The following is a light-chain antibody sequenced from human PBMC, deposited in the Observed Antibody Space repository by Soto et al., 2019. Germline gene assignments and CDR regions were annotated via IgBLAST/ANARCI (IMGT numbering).Light chain of an antibody. Sequence: EIVMTQSPVTLSVSPGERATLSCSASQSVTSNLAWYQQKPGQAPRLLIYGASTRATGIPARFSGSGSGTEFTLTISSLQSEDFATYYCQQHNNWPKTFGHGTKVEIK. J-gene: IGKJ1*01. CDR2: GAS. CDR1: QSVTSN. CDR3: QQHNNWPKT. V-gene: IGKV3-15*01.